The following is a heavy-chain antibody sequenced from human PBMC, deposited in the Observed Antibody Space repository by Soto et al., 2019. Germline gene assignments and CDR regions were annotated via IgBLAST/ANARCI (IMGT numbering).Heavy chain of an antibody. CDR1: GGSFRTNA. CDR2: IIPIFPTP. D-gene: IGHD3-3*02. Sequence: QVQLVQSGAEVKKPGSSVKISCKASGGSFRTNAFSWVRQAPGQGLEWMGGIIPIFPTPDYAQKFQGRVTSTADESTTTTYMELSSLRSEDTATYYCARDKDRQQLGGNYYYIMDVGGQGTAVTVSS. V-gene: IGHV1-69*12. CDR3: ARDKDRQQLGGNYYYIMDV. J-gene: IGHJ6*02.